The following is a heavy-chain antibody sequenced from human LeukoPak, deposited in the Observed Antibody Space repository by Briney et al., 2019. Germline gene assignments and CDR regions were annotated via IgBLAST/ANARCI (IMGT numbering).Heavy chain of an antibody. V-gene: IGHV3-49*04. CDR3: TRDQMGKYRLLSRGYYYYYMDV. D-gene: IGHD2-2*01. CDR1: GFTFGDYA. J-gene: IGHJ6*03. Sequence: GGSLRLSCTASGFTFGDYAMSWVRQAPGKGLEWVGFIRSKAYGGTTEYAASVKGRFTISRDDSKSIAYLQMNSLKTEDTAVYYCTRDQMGKYRLLSRGYYYYYMDVWGKGTTVTVSS. CDR2: IRSKAYGGTT.